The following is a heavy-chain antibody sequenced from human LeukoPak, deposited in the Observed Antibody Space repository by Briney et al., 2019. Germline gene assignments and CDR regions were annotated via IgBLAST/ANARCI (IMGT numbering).Heavy chain of an antibody. D-gene: IGHD1-26*01. V-gene: IGHV4-4*02. CDR2: IFHSGTT. CDR1: DEVITSNNW. Sequence: SETLSLTCTVSDEVITSNNWWSWVRQSPGKGLEWIGEIFHSGTTRYKASLESRVTMLLDKSKNQFSLRLNSVTAADTAVYYCARDGRISPYSGMDVWGQGTTVTVSS. J-gene: IGHJ6*02. CDR3: ARDGRISPYSGMDV.